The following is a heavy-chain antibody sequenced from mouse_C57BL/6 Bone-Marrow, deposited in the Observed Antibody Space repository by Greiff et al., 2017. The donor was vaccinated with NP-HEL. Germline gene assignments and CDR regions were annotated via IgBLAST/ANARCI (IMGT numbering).Heavy chain of an antibody. CDR1: GYTFTSYG. Sequence: VQLQQSGAELARPGASVKLSCKASGYTFTSYGISWVKQRTGQGLEWIGEIYPRSGNTYYNEKFKGKATLTADKSSSTAYMELRSLTSEDSAVYFCATYGSKGYYFDYWGQGTTLTVSS. D-gene: IGHD1-1*01. V-gene: IGHV1-81*01. J-gene: IGHJ2*01. CDR2: IYPRSGNT. CDR3: ATYGSKGYYFDY.